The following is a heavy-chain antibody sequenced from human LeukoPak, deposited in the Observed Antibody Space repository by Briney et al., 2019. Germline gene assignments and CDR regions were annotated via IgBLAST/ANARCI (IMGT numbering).Heavy chain of an antibody. J-gene: IGHJ3*02. Sequence: SETLSLTCTVSGYSISSGYYWGWIRQPPGKGLEWIGSIYHSGSTSYNPSLKSRVTISVDTSKKQFSLKLSSVTAADTAFYYCARYIVSYPHDAFDIWGQGTMVTVSS. CDR1: GYSISSGYY. V-gene: IGHV4-38-2*02. CDR2: IYHSGST. CDR3: ARYIVSYPHDAFDI. D-gene: IGHD1-26*01.